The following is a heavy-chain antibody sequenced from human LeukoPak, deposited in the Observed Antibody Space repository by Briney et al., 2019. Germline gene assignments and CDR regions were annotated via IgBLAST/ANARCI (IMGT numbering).Heavy chain of an antibody. CDR1: GFTFSTYS. Sequence: GGSLRLSCAASGFTFSTYSMNWVRQAPGKGPVWVSRISPDGSTTSYADSVKGRFTISRDNAKNTLYLQISSLRGEDTAVYYCARDMWGTSDYWGQGTLVTVSS. D-gene: IGHD1-1*01. J-gene: IGHJ4*02. CDR3: ARDMWGTSDY. V-gene: IGHV3-74*01. CDR2: ISPDGSTT.